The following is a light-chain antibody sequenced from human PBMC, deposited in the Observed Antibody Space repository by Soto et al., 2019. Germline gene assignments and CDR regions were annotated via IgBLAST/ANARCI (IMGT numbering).Light chain of an antibody. CDR2: G. V-gene: IGLV1-40*01. Sequence: QSVLTQPPSVSGAPGQRVTISCTGSSSNIGAGYPVHWYQQLPGTAPKLLVAGNRPSGVPDRFSVCKSGASASLAITGLQAEDEADYYGQSYDSSLSRRWVFGGGTKLTVL. CDR3: QSYDSSLSRRWV. J-gene: IGLJ3*02. CDR1: SSNIGAGYP.